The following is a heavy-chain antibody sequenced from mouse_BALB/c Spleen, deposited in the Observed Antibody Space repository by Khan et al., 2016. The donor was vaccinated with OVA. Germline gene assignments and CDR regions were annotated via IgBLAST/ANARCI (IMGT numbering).Heavy chain of an antibody. CDR2: IYPGTDNS. V-gene: IGHV1-76*01. Sequence: QVQLKQSGAELVRPGASVKLSCKTSGYIFTSYWIHWIKQRSGQGLEWIARIYPGTDNSYYNEKFKDKATLTADKSSSTAYMQLSSLTSEDSDVDFCAREEGVNHTGHWGQGTTLTVSS. CDR3: AREEGVNHTGH. D-gene: IGHD3-1*01. J-gene: IGHJ2*01. CDR1: GYIFTSYW.